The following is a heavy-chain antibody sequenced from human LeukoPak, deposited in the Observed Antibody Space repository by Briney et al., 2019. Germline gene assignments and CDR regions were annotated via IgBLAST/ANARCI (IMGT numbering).Heavy chain of an antibody. CDR1: GYSFTNYW. D-gene: IGHD3-16*01. CDR2: IYPGDSNT. V-gene: IGHV5-51*01. J-gene: IGHJ5*02. CDR3: ARMRGDLPPGVGWFDP. Sequence: GESLQISCKGSGYSFTNYWIGWVRRMPGKGVEGMGIIYPGDSNTRYSPSIQGQVTISADKSISTAYLQWSSLKASDTAMYYCARMRGDLPPGVGWFDPWGQGTLVTVSS.